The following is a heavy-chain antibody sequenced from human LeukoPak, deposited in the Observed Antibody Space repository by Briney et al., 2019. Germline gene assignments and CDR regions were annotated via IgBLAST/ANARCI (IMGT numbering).Heavy chain of an antibody. CDR3: ARDDSSSWYLGIDY. CDR1: GYTFTAYS. CDR2: IKPNSGVT. Sequence: ASVKVSCKASGYTFTAYSMHWVRQAPGQGLEWVGWIKPNSGVTNYAQKFQGRVTMTRDTSISTAYMELSRLRSDDTAVYYCARDDSSSWYLGIDYWGQGTLVTVSS. D-gene: IGHD6-13*01. V-gene: IGHV1-2*02. J-gene: IGHJ4*02.